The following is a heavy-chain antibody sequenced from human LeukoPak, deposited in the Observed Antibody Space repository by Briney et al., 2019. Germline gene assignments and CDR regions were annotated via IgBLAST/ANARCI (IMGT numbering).Heavy chain of an antibody. CDR1: GFTFSSYA. CDR3: ARARYDRFHDAFDI. J-gene: IGHJ3*02. V-gene: IGHV3-30-3*01. D-gene: IGHD3-22*01. Sequence: QPGRSLRLSCAASGFTFSSYAMHWVRQAPGKGLEWVAVISYDGSNKYYADSVKGRFTISRDNSKNTLYLQMNSLRAEDTAVYYCARARYDRFHDAFDIWGQGTMVTVSS. CDR2: ISYDGSNK.